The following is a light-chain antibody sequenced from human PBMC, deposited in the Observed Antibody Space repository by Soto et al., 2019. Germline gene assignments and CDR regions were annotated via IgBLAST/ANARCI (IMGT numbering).Light chain of an antibody. CDR2: AAS. Sequence: DIQMTQSPSSLSASVGDRVTITCRASQGIRIDLGWFQQKPGKAPKRLIYAASSLQSGVPSRFSGSGSGTEFTLTISSLQPEDFATYYCLQHNSYPLTFAGGTKVEIK. J-gene: IGKJ4*01. CDR1: QGIRID. CDR3: LQHNSYPLT. V-gene: IGKV1-17*01.